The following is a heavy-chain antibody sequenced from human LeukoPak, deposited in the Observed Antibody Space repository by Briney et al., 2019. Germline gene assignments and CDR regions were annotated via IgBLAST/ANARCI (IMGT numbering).Heavy chain of an antibody. J-gene: IGHJ5*02. Sequence: PGGSLRLSCAASGFTFDDYGMSWVRQAPGKGLEWVSGINWNGGSTGYADSVKGRFTISRDNAKNTLYLQMNSLRAEDTAVYYCAKAQTLMVRGVPRFDPWGQGTLVTVSS. D-gene: IGHD3-10*01. CDR2: INWNGGST. CDR1: GFTFDDYG. V-gene: IGHV3-20*04. CDR3: AKAQTLMVRGVPRFDP.